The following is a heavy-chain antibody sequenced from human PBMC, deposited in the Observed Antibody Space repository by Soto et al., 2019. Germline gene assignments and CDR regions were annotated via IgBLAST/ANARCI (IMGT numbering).Heavy chain of an antibody. CDR2: IYYSGST. CDR3: ARDSVGPEGIAAAGTRPSGMDV. CDR1: GGSISSGGYY. Sequence: QVQLQESGPGLVKPSQTLSLTCTVSGGSISSGGYYWSWIRQHPGKGLEWIGYIYYSGSTYYNPSLKSRVTISVDTSKNQFSLKLSSVTAADTAVYYCARDSVGPEGIAAAGTRPSGMDVWGQGTTVTVSS. V-gene: IGHV4-31*03. D-gene: IGHD6-13*01. J-gene: IGHJ6*02.